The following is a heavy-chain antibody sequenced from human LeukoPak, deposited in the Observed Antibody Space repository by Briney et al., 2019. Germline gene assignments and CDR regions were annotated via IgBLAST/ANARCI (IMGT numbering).Heavy chain of an antibody. V-gene: IGHV4-61*02. J-gene: IGHJ2*01. CDR3: ARNPRHSGFWYFDL. CDR2: IYTSGST. Sequence: TSQTLSLTCTVSGGSISSGSYYWSWIRQPAGKGLEWIGRIYTSGSTNYNPSLKSRVTISVDTSKNQFSLKLISVTAADTAFYYCARNPRHSGFWYFDLWGRGTLATVSS. CDR1: GGSISSGSYY. D-gene: IGHD6-19*01.